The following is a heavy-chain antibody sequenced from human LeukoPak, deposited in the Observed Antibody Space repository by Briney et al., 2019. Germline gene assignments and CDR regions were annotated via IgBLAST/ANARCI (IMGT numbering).Heavy chain of an antibody. V-gene: IGHV4-59*01. CDR1: GGSISSYY. D-gene: IGHD2/OR15-2a*01. CDR2: IYDSGTT. J-gene: IGHJ3*02. CDR3: ARDFSAAFDI. Sequence: LSETLSLTCTVSGGSISSYYWSWLRQPPGKGLEWIGYIYDSGTTNYNPSLKSRVTISVDTSKNLFSLKLSSVTAADTAVYYCARDFSAAFDIWGQGTMVTVSS.